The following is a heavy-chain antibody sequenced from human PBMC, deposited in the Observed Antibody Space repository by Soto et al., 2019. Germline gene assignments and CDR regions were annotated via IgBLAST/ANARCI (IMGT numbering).Heavy chain of an antibody. Sequence: QLQLQESGPGLVKPSETLSLTCTVSNGSISSSNYHWGWIRQAPGKGLECIGSIYYSGTTYYNPSLTSRVTISVETSKNQFSLKLSSVTAADTAVYYCARRKHGDSSGWGEFDYWGQGTLVTVSS. V-gene: IGHV4-39*01. CDR2: IYYSGTT. D-gene: IGHD6-19*01. CDR3: ARRKHGDSSGWGEFDY. J-gene: IGHJ4*02. CDR1: NGSISSSNYH.